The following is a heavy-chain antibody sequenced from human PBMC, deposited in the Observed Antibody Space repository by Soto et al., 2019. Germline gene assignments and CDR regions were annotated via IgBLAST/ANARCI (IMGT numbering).Heavy chain of an antibody. CDR1: GGTFSDFG. D-gene: IGHD1-26*01. Sequence: QVQPVQSGAEVKKPGCSVRVSCKASGGTFSDFGFRWVRQARGQGLEWMGGIIPIFASSTYAQKFQGRLTINTDESTCTAYVDLSSLISEDTAGYFWAKAVGFLQVLFVWETWGQGTLVIFPS. CDR3: AKAVGFLQVLFVWET. V-gene: IGHV1-69*01. J-gene: IGHJ5*02. CDR2: IIPIFASS.